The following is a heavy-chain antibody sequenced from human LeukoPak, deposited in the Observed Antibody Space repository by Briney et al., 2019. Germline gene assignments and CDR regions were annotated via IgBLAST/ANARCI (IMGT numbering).Heavy chain of an antibody. CDR1: GFTFSSYS. CDR2: ISSGSSTI. CDR3: ARGPYDYVWGSYRSANWFDP. D-gene: IGHD3-16*02. Sequence: GGSLRLSCAASGFTFSSYSMNWVRQAPGKGLEWVSYISSGSSTIYYADSVKGRFTISRDNAKNSLYLQMNSLRAEDTAVYYCARGPYDYVWGSYRSANWFDPWGQGTLVTVSS. V-gene: IGHV3-48*04. J-gene: IGHJ5*02.